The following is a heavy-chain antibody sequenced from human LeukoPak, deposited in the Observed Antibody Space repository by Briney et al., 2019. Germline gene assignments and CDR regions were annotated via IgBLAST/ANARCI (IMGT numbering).Heavy chain of an antibody. CDR2: INSDGSST. D-gene: IGHD3-10*01. J-gene: IGHJ4*02. V-gene: IGHV3-74*01. Sequence: PGGSLRLSCAASGSTFSSYWMHWVRQAPGKGLVWVSRINSDGSSTSYADSVKGRFTISRDNAKNTLYLQMNSLRAEDTAVYYCARAGSWFGEFYFDYWGQGTLVTVSS. CDR1: GSTFSSYW. CDR3: ARAGSWFGEFYFDY.